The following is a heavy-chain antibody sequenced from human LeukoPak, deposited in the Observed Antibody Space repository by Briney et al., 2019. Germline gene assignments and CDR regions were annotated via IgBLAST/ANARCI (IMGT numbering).Heavy chain of an antibody. CDR1: GFTFSSYA. V-gene: IGHV3-21*01. CDR2: MSSSSGLI. D-gene: IGHD1-26*01. CDR3: AREFDGSASGAGY. J-gene: IGHJ4*02. Sequence: GGSLRLSCAASGFTFSSYAMSWFRQAPGKGLEWVSSMSSSSGLIYYGDSVKGRFTVSRDNAKRSLYLQMNSLRADDTAVYYCAREFDGSASGAGYWGQGTLVTVSS.